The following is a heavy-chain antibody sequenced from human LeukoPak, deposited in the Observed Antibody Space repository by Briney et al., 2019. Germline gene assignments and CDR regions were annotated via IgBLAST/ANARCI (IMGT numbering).Heavy chain of an antibody. D-gene: IGHD3-3*01. CDR3: ARLRIGYDFFPYGMDV. J-gene: IGHJ6*02. V-gene: IGHV1-18*01. CDR2: ISAYNGNT. CDR1: GYTVTSYG. Sequence: ASVKVSCKASGYTVTSYGISWVRQAPGQGLEWMGWISAYNGNTNYAQKFQGRVTMTTDTSTSTAYMELRSLRSDDTAVYYCARLRIGYDFFPYGMDVWGQGTTVTVSS.